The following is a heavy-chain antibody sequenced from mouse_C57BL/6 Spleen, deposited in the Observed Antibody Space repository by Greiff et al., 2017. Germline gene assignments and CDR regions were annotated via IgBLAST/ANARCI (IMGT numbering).Heavy chain of an antibody. J-gene: IGHJ2*01. CDR1: GYTFTSYW. V-gene: IGHV1-59*01. Sequence: VQLQQSGAELVRPGTSVKLSCKASGYTFTSYWMHWVKQRPGQGLEWIGVIDPSDSYTNYNQKFKGKATLTVDTSSSTAYMQLSSLTSEDSAVYYCARGDYDKFRFDYWGQGTTLTVSS. CDR3: ARGDYDKFRFDY. CDR2: IDPSDSYT. D-gene: IGHD2-4*01.